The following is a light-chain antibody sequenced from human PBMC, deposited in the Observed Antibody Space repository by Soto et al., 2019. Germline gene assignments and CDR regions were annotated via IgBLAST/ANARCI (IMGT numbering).Light chain of an antibody. V-gene: IGKV3-20*01. CDR1: QSVSSSY. Sequence: VLTRSPGTLSLSPGERATLSCRASQSVSSSYLAWYQQKPGQAPRLLIYGASSRATGIPDRFSGSGSGTDFTLTISRLEPEDFAVYYCQQYGSSRWTFGQGTKVDIK. J-gene: IGKJ1*01. CDR2: GAS. CDR3: QQYGSSRWT.